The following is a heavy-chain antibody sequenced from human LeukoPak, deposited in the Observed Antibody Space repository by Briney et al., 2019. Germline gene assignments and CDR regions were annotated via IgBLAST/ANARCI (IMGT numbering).Heavy chain of an antibody. V-gene: IGHV3-53*01. CDR3: ARASGRFLEWLAFDY. Sequence: QTGGSLRLFCAASGFTVSSNYMSWVRQAPGKGLEWVSVIYSGGSTYYADSVKGRFTISRDNSKNTLYLQMNSLRAEDTAVYYCARASGRFLEWLAFDYWGQGTLVTVSS. CDR1: GFTVSSNY. D-gene: IGHD3-3*01. J-gene: IGHJ4*02. CDR2: IYSGGST.